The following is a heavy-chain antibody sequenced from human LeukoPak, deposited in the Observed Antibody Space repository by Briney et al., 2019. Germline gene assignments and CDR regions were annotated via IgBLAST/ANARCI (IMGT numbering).Heavy chain of an antibody. CDR3: ARGSGYCSRTSCPS. V-gene: IGHV4-34*01. Sequence: SETLSLTCAVYGGSFSGYYWSWIRQPPGKGLEWIGEINHSGSTNYNPSLKSRVTISVDTSKNQFSLKVRSVTAADTAAYYCARGSGYCSRTSCPSWGQGTLVTVSS. J-gene: IGHJ5*02. CDR2: INHSGST. CDR1: GGSFSGYY. D-gene: IGHD2-2*01.